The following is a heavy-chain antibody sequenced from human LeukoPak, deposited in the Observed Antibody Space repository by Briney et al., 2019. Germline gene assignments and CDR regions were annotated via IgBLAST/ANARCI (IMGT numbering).Heavy chain of an antibody. J-gene: IGHJ3*02. V-gene: IGHV4-59*01. CDR1: GGSINSYY. Sequence: SETPSLTCTVSGGSINSYYWNWIRQPPGKGLEWIGYISYSGSTNYNPSLKSRLTTSVDTSKNQSSLKLNSVTAADTAVYYCARVISPGSWLEAFHIWGQGTMVTVSS. D-gene: IGHD3-22*01. CDR2: ISYSGST. CDR3: ARVISPGSWLEAFHI.